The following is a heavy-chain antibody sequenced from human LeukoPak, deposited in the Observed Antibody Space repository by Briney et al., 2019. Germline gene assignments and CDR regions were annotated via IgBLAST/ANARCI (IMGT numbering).Heavy chain of an antibody. V-gene: IGHV4-59*08. CDR2: VYYSGST. D-gene: IGHD4-11*01. CDR3: ARVVSPVRWFDP. Sequence: SETLSVTCTVSGGAITAYYWSWIRQPPGKGLEWIGYVYYSGSTNYNPSLKSRVTMSVDTSKIHFSLKLTSVTAADTAVYYCARVVSPVRWFDPWGQGILVTVSS. J-gene: IGHJ5*02. CDR1: GGAITAYY.